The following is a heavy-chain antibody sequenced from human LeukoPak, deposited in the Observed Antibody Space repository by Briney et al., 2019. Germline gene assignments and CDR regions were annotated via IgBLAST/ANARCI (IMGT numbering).Heavy chain of an antibody. J-gene: IGHJ4*02. Sequence: GGSLRLSCAASGFTFSTYAIHWVRQAPGKGLEWVAVISYDGSNKYYADSVKGRFTISRDNSKNTLYLQMNSLRAEDTAVYYCAKARNIAAAAPFDYWGQGTLVTVSS. CDR1: GFTFSTYA. D-gene: IGHD6-13*01. V-gene: IGHV3-30*04. CDR3: AKARNIAAAAPFDY. CDR2: ISYDGSNK.